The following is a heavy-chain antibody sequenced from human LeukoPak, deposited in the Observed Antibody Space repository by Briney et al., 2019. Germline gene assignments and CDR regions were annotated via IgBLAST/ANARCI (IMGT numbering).Heavy chain of an antibody. D-gene: IGHD1-1*01. CDR3: ARDRGNWRDDPPLDY. Sequence: SETLSLTCTVSGGSISSYYWSWIRQPAGKGLEWIGRIYTSGSTNYNPSLKSRVTMSVDTSKNQFSLKLSSVTAADTAVYYCARDRGNWRDDPPLDYWGQGTLVTVSS. CDR1: GGSISSYY. V-gene: IGHV4-4*07. J-gene: IGHJ4*02. CDR2: IYTSGST.